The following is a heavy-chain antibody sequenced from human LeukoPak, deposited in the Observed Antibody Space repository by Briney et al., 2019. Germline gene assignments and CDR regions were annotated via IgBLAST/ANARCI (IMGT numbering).Heavy chain of an antibody. V-gene: IGHV3-7*05. J-gene: IGHJ4*02. CDR1: GFTFSSSR. D-gene: IGHD3-16*01. CDR3: AANTQSGY. Sequence: GGSLRLSCAASGFTFSSSRMQWVRQAPGKGLESVAVIKEDGSEKYYVDSVKGRFAISRDNAKNSLYLQMNNVRAEDTAVYFCAANTQSGYWGQGALVTVSS. CDR2: IKEDGSEK.